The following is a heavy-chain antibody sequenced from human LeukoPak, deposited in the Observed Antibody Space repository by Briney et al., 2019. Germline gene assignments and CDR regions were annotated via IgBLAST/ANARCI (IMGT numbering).Heavy chain of an antibody. CDR1: GFTFSDYY. V-gene: IGHV3-30*03. Sequence: GGSLRLSCAASGFTFSDYYMSWIRQAPGKGLEWGAVISYDGSNKYYADSVKGRFTISRDNSKNTLYLQMNSLRAEDTAVYYCARGGVPYSSSWVTKNWFDPWGQGTLVTVSS. CDR2: ISYDGSNK. D-gene: IGHD6-13*01. J-gene: IGHJ5*02. CDR3: ARGGVPYSSSWVTKNWFDP.